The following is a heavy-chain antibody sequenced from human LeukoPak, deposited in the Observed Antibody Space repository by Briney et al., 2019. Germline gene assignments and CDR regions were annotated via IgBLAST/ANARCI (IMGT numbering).Heavy chain of an antibody. J-gene: IGHJ4*02. V-gene: IGHV4-34*01. Sequence: PSETLSLTCAVYGGSFSGYYWSWIRQPPGKGLEWIGEINHSGSTNYNPFLKSRVTISVDTSKNQFSLKLSSVTAADTAVYYCARGFSYGDYEVLYFDYWGQGTLVTVSS. CDR2: INHSGST. CDR3: ARGFSYGDYEVLYFDY. D-gene: IGHD4-17*01. CDR1: GGSFSGYY.